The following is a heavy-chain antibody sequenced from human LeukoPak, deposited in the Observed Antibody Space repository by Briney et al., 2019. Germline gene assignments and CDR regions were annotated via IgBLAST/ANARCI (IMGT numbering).Heavy chain of an antibody. D-gene: IGHD3-16*01. V-gene: IGHV4-59*01. CDR1: GGSISSYY. J-gene: IGHJ3*02. Sequence: SETLSLTCTVSGGSISSYYWSWIRQPPGKGLEWIGYIYYSGSTNYNPSLKSRVTISVDTSKNQFSLKLSSVTAADTAVYYCARGGTTDAFDIWGQGTMVTVSS. CDR3: ARGGTTDAFDI. CDR2: IYYSGST.